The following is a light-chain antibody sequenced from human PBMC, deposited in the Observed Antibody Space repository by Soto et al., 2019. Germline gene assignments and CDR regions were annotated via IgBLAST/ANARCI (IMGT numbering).Light chain of an antibody. CDR3: QQSYSTPPG. CDR1: QSISSY. Sequence: DIQMTQSPYSLSASVGDRVTITLRASQSISSYLNWYQQKPGKAPKLLIYAASSLQSGVPSRFSGSGSGTDFTLTISSLQPEDFATYYCQQSYSTPPGFGQGTRLQI. CDR2: AAS. J-gene: IGKJ5*01. V-gene: IGKV1-39*01.